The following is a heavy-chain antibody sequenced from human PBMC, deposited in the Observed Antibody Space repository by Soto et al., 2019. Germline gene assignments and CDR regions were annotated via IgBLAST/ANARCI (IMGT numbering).Heavy chain of an antibody. CDR3: ARRITGTPPADGGS. CDR1: GFTFSDHY. J-gene: IGHJ5*02. D-gene: IGHD1-7*01. V-gene: IGHV3-72*01. Sequence: EVQLVESGGDLVQPGGSLRLSCAVSGFTFSDHYMDWVRQAPGTGLEWVGRIRNIANSYTTDYAASVKGRFTISRDDSKNSLYLQMNSLTTEDTAMYYCARRITGTPPADGGSWGQGTLVTVSS. CDR2: IRNIANSYTT.